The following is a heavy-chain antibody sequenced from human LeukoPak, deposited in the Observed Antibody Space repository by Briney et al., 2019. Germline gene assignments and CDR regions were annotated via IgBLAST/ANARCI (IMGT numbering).Heavy chain of an antibody. V-gene: IGHV4-4*07. CDR2: IYSSGII. J-gene: IGHJ4*02. CDR3: ARADSWNYLPLDC. CDR1: GGSISSYY. Sequence: SETLSLTCTVSGGSISSYYWSWIRQPAGKAPEWIGRIYSSGIINYNPSLKSRVTMSLDNSKNQLSLKLSYVTAADTAVYYCARADSWNYLPLDCWGQGTLVTVSS. D-gene: IGHD1-7*01.